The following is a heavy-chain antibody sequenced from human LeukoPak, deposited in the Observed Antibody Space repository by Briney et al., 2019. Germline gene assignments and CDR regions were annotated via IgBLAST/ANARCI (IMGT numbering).Heavy chain of an antibody. CDR2: INSEGSIT. D-gene: IGHD2-21*02. CDR1: GFTFSSYW. CDR3: ARSSRGDAINFDY. V-gene: IGHV3-74*01. Sequence: SGGSLRLSCAASGFTFSSYWMHWVRQAPGKGLVWVSRINSEGSITNYADSVKGRFTISRDNAKNTLYLQMNSLRAEDTAVYYCARSSRGDAINFDYWGQGTLVTVSS. J-gene: IGHJ4*02.